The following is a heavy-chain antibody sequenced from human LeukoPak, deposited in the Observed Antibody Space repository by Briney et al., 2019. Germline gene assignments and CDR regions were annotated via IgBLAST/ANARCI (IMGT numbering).Heavy chain of an antibody. CDR2: INPSGGST. V-gene: IGHV1-46*01. CDR1: GYTFTSYY. Sequence: ASVKVSCKASGYTFTSYYMHWVRQAPGQGHEWMGIINPSGGSTSYAQKFQGRVTMTRDTSTSTVYMELSSLRSEDTAVYYCARDYGGNGSAFDIWGQGTMVTVSS. CDR3: ARDYGGNGSAFDI. J-gene: IGHJ3*02. D-gene: IGHD4-23*01.